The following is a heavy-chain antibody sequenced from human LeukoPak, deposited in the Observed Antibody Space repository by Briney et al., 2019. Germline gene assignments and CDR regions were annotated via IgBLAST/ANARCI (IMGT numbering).Heavy chain of an antibody. CDR3: ARGHRTSSAYHCNAMDV. CDR1: GGSISSGSYW. V-gene: IGHV4-31*03. J-gene: IGHJ6*02. CDR2: HYYSGST. D-gene: IGHD2-8*01. Sequence: PSETLSLTCTVSGGSISSGSYWWSWIRQHPERGLEWIGYHYYSGSTYYNPSLKSRVSISVDTSKNQLSLTLTSVTAAGTAVYYCARGHRTSSAYHCNAMDVWGQGTTVTVSS.